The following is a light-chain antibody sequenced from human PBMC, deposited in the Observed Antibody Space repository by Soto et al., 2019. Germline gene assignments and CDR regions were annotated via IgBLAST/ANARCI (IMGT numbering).Light chain of an antibody. CDR1: AGAVTTTNW. J-gene: IGLJ3*02. Sequence: QAVVTQEPSLVVSPGGTVTLTCASSAGAVTTTNWPNWFQQKPGQPPRALVYSTSNRHSWTPARFSGSLLGGKAVLTLSGAQPEDESDYYFSLYYSGAHLVVGGGTKLTVL. V-gene: IGLV7-43*01. CDR3: SLYYSGAHLV. CDR2: STS.